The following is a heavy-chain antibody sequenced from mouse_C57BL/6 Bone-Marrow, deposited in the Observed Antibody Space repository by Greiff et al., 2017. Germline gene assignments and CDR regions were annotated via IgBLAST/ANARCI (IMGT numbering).Heavy chain of an antibody. J-gene: IGHJ1*03. V-gene: IGHV5-9*01. D-gene: IGHD1-1*01. Sequence: EVKLMESGGGLVKPGGSLKLSCAASGFTFSSYTMSWVRQTPEKRLQWVAAISGGGGNTYYPDSVKGRFTISGDNDKNLLYLQMSSLRSEDTALYYCSRQVTTVLATKYFDVWGTGTTVTVSS. CDR1: GFTFSSYT. CDR3: SRQVTTVLATKYFDV. CDR2: ISGGGGNT.